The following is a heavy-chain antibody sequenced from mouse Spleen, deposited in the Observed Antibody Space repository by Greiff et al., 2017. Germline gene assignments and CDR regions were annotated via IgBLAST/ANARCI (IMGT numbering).Heavy chain of an antibody. CDR2: IDPENGDT. J-gene: IGHJ4*01. V-gene: IGHV14-4*01. CDR3: TTSYYGNYGAMDY. CDR1: GFTFTDYY. Sequence: EVQLQESGAELVRPGASVKLSCTASGFTFTDYYMHWVKQRPEQGLEWIGWIDPENGDTEYASKFQGKATITADTSSNTAYLQLSSLTSEDTAVYYCTTSYYGNYGAMDYWGQGTSVTVSS. D-gene: IGHD2-10*01.